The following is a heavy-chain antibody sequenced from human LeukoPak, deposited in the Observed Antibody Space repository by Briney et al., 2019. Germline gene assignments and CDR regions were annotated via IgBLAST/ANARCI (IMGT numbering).Heavy chain of an antibody. CDR2: IYHSGST. CDR1: GYSISSGYY. Sequence: PSETLSLTCTVSGYSISSGYYWGWIRQPPGKGLEWIGSIYHSGSTYYNPSLKSRVTISVDTSKNQFSLKLSSVTAAHTAVYYCARQRYCSSTSCYAAYFDYWGQGTLVTVSS. V-gene: IGHV4-38-2*02. D-gene: IGHD2-2*01. J-gene: IGHJ4*02. CDR3: ARQRYCSSTSCYAAYFDY.